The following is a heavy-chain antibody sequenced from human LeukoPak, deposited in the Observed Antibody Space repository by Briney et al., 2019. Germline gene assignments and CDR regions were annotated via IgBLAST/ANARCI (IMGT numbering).Heavy chain of an antibody. J-gene: IGHJ6*03. CDR2: ISPNSGDT. CDR3: ARGLRYCSGGSCYFSPPYYYYMDV. CDR1: GYTFTGYY. Sequence: ASVKVSCKTSGYTFTGYYIHWVRQAPGQGLEWLGWISPNSGDTGYAQKFQGRVTMTRNTSISTAYMELSSLRSEDTAVYYCARGLRYCSGGSCYFSPPYYYYMDVWGKGTTVTISS. D-gene: IGHD2-15*01. V-gene: IGHV1-8*02.